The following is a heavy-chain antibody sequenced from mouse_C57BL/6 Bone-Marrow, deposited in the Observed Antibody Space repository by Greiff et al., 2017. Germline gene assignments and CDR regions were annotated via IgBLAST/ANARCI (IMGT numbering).Heavy chain of an antibody. J-gene: IGHJ4*01. CDR1: GFTFSNYW. CDR3: TDYYSMDY. V-gene: IGHV6-3*01. CDR2: IRLKSDNYAT. Sequence: EVKLMESGGGLVQPGGSMKLSCVASGFTFSNYWMNWVRQSPEKGLEWVAQIRLKSDNYATNYAESVKGRFTISRDDSKSSVYLQMNNLRAEDTGIYYCTDYYSMDYWGQGTSVTVSS.